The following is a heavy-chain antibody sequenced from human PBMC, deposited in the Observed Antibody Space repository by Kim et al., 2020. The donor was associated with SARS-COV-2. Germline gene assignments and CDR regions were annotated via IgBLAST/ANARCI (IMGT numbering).Heavy chain of an antibody. CDR3: ARDLRLERRGWFDP. V-gene: IGHV1-3*01. Sequence: SQKFQGRVTITRDTSASTAYMELSSLRSEDTAVYYCARDLRLERRGWFDPWGQGTLVTVSS. J-gene: IGHJ5*02. D-gene: IGHD1-1*01.